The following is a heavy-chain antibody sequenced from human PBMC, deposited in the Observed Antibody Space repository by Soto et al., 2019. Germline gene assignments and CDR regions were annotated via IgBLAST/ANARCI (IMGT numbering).Heavy chain of an antibody. Sequence: QVQVVQSGAEVKKPGSSVKVSCKVSGGIFTNNAISWVRQAPGQGLEWLGGVIPLFDTAYYAQIFRGRLRIPADGPTTRAYRELSGLTSADTAVYFCATGGQNDGYTFYPGRDVWGQGTTVPV. CDR3: ATGGQNDGYTFYPGRDV. CDR2: VIPLFDTA. V-gene: IGHV1-69*01. D-gene: IGHD5-18*01. CDR1: GGIFTNNA. J-gene: IGHJ6*02.